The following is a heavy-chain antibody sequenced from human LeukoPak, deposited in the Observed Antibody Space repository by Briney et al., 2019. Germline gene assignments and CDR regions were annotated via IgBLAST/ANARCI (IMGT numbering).Heavy chain of an antibody. Sequence: GGTLRLSCAASGFTFSNYGMTWVRQAPGRGLEWVSGISNGGTNTYYTDSVKGRFTISRDNSRNTLYLQMNSLRADDTARYYCAKDFVYGSRFPRPLDYWGQGTLVTVSS. V-gene: IGHV3-23*01. CDR3: AKDFVYGSRFPRPLDY. CDR1: GFTFSNYG. CDR2: ISNGGTNT. J-gene: IGHJ4*02. D-gene: IGHD3-3*01.